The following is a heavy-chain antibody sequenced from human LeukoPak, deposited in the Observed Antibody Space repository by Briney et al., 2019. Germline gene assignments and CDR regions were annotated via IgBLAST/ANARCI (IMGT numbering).Heavy chain of an antibody. CDR3: ARDSPAYCSGNNCYNWYFDL. Sequence: SSETLSLTCAGSGVSISGRNWWRWVRQPPGKGLEWIGEIHHSGESNYNPSLKSRVTLSIDKSTNQFSLKLSSVTAADTAIYYCARDSPAYCSGNNCYNWYFDLWGRGILITVSS. D-gene: IGHD2-15*01. J-gene: IGHJ2*01. CDR2: IHHSGES. CDR1: GVSISGRNW. V-gene: IGHV4-4*02.